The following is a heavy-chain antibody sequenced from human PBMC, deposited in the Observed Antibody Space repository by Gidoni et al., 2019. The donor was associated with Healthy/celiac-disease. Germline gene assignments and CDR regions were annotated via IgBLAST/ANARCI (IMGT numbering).Heavy chain of an antibody. CDR2: IIPIFGTA. V-gene: IGHV1-69*06. J-gene: IGHJ6*02. CDR3: AREPTPTAANYYYYGMDV. Sequence: QVQLVQSGAEVKKPGSSVKVSCKASGGTFSRYPISWVRQAPGQGLEWMGGIIPIFGTANYAQKFQGRVTITADKSTSTAYMELSSLRSEDTAVYYCAREPTPTAANYYYYGMDVWGQGTTVTVSS. CDR1: GGTFSRYP. D-gene: IGHD4-17*01.